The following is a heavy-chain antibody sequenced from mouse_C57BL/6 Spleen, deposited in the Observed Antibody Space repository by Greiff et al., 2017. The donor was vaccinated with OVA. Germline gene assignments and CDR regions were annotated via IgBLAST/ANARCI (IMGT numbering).Heavy chain of an antibody. J-gene: IGHJ2*01. V-gene: IGHV1-52*01. CDR2: IDPSDSAT. Sequence: QVQLQQPGAELVRPGSSVKLSCKASGYTFTSYWMHWVKQRPIQGLEWIGNIDPSDSATHYNQKFKDKATLTVDKSSSTAYMQLSSLTSEDSAVYYCARGGYDYDPFGYWGQGTTLTVSS. CDR3: ARGGYDYDPFGY. CDR1: GYTFTSYW. D-gene: IGHD2-4*01.